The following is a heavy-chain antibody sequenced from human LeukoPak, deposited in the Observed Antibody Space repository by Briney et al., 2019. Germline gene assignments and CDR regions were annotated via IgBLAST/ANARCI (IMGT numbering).Heavy chain of an antibody. D-gene: IGHD3-3*01. CDR1: GFTFSSYD. Sequence: GGSLRLSCAASGFTFSSYDTSWVRQAPGKGLEWVSAISESGSNTYYADSVKGRFTISRDNSKNTLYLQMNSLRAEDTAVYFCAKYYNSWSGYSDYWGQGTLVTVSS. CDR2: ISESGSNT. J-gene: IGHJ4*02. V-gene: IGHV3-23*01. CDR3: AKYYNSWSGYSDY.